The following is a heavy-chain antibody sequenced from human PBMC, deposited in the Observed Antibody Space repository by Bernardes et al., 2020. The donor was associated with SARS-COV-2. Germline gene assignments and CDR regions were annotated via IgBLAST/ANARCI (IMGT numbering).Heavy chain of an antibody. D-gene: IGHD1-1*01. V-gene: IGHV3-30*18. CDR2: ITYDGSNT. Sequence: GGSLRLSCAGSGSTFRNFGMHLVSQAPGRGLEWVAVITYDGSNTLYPDSVKGRLTVSRDNSDNTLHLQMNSLRAEDTAVYYCAKDAIGGTTENSFWNYFDAWVQGTLVTVSS. J-gene: IGHJ4*02. CDR3: AKDAIGGTTENSFWNYFDA. CDR1: GSTFRNFG.